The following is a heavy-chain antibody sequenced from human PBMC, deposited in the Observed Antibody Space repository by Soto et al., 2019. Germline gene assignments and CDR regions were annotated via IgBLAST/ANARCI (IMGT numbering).Heavy chain of an antibody. D-gene: IGHD2-2*01. CDR3: ARDQAGVVPAAIYYYGMDV. Sequence: GASVKVSCKASGGTFSSYAISWVRQAPGQGLEWMGGIIPIFGTANYAQKFQGRVTITADESTSTAYMELSSLRSEDTAVYYCARDQAGVVPAAIYYYGMDVWGQGTTVTVSS. CDR1: GGTFSSYA. CDR2: IIPIFGTA. V-gene: IGHV1-69*13. J-gene: IGHJ6*02.